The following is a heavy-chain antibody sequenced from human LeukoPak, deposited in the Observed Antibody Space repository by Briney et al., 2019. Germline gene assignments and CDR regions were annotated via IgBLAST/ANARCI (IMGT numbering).Heavy chain of an antibody. V-gene: IGHV4-34*01. CDR3: ARGFPTYYYGSGSYYGY. CDR2: INHSGST. CDR1: GGSFSGYY. J-gene: IGHJ4*02. D-gene: IGHD3-10*01. Sequence: SETLSLTCAVYGGSFSGYYWSWIRQPPGKGLEWIGEINHSGSTNYNPSLKSRVTISVDTSKNQFSLKLSSVTAADTAVYYCARGFPTYYYGSGSYYGYWGQGTLVTVSS.